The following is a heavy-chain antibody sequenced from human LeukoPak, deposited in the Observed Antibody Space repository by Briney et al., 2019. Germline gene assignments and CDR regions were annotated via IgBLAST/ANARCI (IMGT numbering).Heavy chain of an antibody. J-gene: IGHJ4*02. CDR1: GGSISSSSYY. Sequence: PSEALSLTCTVSGGSISSSSYYWGWIRQPPGKGLEWIGSIYYSGSTYYNPSLKSRVTISVDTSKNQFSLKLSSVTAADTAVYYCPSKGPTNSTTGNNFDNGGREPWSPSPQ. D-gene: IGHD1/OR15-1a*01. CDR3: PSKGPTNSTTGNNFDN. V-gene: IGHV4-39*01. CDR2: IYYSGST.